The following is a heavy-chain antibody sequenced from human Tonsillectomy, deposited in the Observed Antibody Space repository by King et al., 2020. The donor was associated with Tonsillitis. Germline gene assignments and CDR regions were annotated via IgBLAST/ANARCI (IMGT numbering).Heavy chain of an antibody. D-gene: IGHD5-18*01. Sequence: QLVQSGAEVKKPGASMKVSCKVSGYTLPDLSMHWVRQAPGKGLEWMGGYDPEDGETVYAQKFQGRVTMTEDTSKNTAYMELSSLRSEDTAVYYCAAGPRHLWLFDYWGQGSLVTVSA. CDR2: YDPEDGET. CDR3: AAGPRHLWLFDY. J-gene: IGHJ4*02. V-gene: IGHV1-24*01. CDR1: GYTLPDLS.